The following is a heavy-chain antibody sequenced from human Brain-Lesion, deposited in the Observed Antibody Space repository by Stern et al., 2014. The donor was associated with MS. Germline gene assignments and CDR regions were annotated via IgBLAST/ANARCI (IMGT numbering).Heavy chain of an antibody. D-gene: IGHD5-18*01. CDR3: ASGYRIFDY. CDR2: IHARGSA. J-gene: IGHJ4*02. CDR1: GGSISSGSDY. Sequence: VQLVESGPGLVKPSQTLSLTCTVSGGSISSGSDYWSWIRQPVGKGLEWIGRIHARGSAFYTPSLKSRVTISTDTSMTQFSLELNSATAADTAIYYCASGYRIFDYWGQGILVTVSS. V-gene: IGHV4-61*02.